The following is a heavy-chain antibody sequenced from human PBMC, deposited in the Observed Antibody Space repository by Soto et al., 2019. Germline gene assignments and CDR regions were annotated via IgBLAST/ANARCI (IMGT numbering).Heavy chain of an antibody. CDR3: ARSLGGTSVWFDP. V-gene: IGHV2-70*04. Sequence: SGPTLVNPTQTLTLTCTVSGFSLNTRGMRVHWIRQPPGKALEWLARIDWDEERVYSTSLRARLTISRDTSKNQVVLTMTNMDPVDTPTYYCARSLGGTSVWFDPWCQGTLVTVSS. D-gene: IGHD2-15*01. CDR1: GFSLNTRGMR. J-gene: IGHJ5*02. CDR2: IDWDEER.